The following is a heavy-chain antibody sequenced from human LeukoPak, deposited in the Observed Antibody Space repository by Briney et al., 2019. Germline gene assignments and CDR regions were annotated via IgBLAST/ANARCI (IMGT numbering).Heavy chain of an antibody. D-gene: IGHD6-13*01. Sequence: GGSLRLSCAASGFTFSSYAMSWVRQAPGKGLEWVSAISGSGGSTYYADSVKGRFTISRDNSKNTLYLQMNSLRAEDTAVYYCAKAADPADDQAGKDFDYWGQGTLVTVSS. CDR1: GFTFSSYA. V-gene: IGHV3-23*01. CDR2: ISGSGGST. J-gene: IGHJ4*02. CDR3: AKAADPADDQAGKDFDY.